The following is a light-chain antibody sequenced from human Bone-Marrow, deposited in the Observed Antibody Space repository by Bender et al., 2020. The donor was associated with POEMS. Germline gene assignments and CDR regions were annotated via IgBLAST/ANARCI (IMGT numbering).Light chain of an antibody. CDR1: SSDVGSYNY. CDR3: SSYTTGSTPFYV. J-gene: IGLJ1*01. CDR2: DVS. V-gene: IGLV2-14*03. Sequence: QSALTQPAFVSGSPGQSITISCTGTSSDVGSYNYVSWYQHHPGKAPKLLIYDVSNRPLGASNRFSGSKSGNTASLTISGLQAEDEADYYCSSYTTGSTPFYVFGTGTKVTVL.